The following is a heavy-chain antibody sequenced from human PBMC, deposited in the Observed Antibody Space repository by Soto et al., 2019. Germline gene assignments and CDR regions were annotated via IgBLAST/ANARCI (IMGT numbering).Heavy chain of an antibody. J-gene: IGHJ4*02. D-gene: IGHD5-18*01. V-gene: IGHV1-69*12. CDR3: ARDHLRWPWIQLPYFDY. CDR2: IIPIFGTA. CDR1: GGTFSSYA. Sequence: QVQLVQSGAEVKKPGSSVKVSCKASGGTFSSYAISWVRQAPGQGLEWMGGIIPIFGTANYAQKFQGRVTITADESTSTAYMELSSLRSEDTAVYYCARDHLRWPWIQLPYFDYWGQGTLVTVSS.